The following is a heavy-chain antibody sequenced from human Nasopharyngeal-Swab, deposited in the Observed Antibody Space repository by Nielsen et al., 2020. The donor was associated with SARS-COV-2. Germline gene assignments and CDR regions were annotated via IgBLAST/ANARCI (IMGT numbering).Heavy chain of an antibody. D-gene: IGHD5-18*01. CDR2: IYHSGST. J-gene: IGHJ4*02. Sequence: WIRQPPGKGLEWIGEIYHSGSTNYNPSLKSRVTISVDKSKNQFSLKLSSVTAADTAVYYCATTPPSPIQGGPHTYFDYWGQGTPVTVSS. V-gene: IGHV4-4*02. CDR3: ATTPPSPIQGGPHTYFDY.